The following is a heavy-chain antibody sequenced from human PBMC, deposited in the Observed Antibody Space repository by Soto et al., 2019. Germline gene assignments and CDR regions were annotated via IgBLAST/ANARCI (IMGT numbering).Heavy chain of an antibody. D-gene: IGHD2-8*01. CDR2: INPNSGGT. V-gene: IGHV1-2*04. CDR3: ARVSMLPAHAFDI. CDR1: GYTFTGYY. J-gene: IGHJ3*02. Sequence: ASVKVSCKASGYTFTGYYMHWVRQAPGQGLEWMGWINPNSGGTNYAQKFQGWVTMTRDTSISTAYMELSRLRSDDTAVYYCARVSMLPAHAFDIWGQGTIVTVSS.